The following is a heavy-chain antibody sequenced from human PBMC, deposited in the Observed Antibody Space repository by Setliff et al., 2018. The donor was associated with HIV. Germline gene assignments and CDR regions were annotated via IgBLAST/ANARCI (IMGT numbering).Heavy chain of an antibody. Sequence: PSETLSLTCAVYGGTFSGHYWSWIRQPPGQGLDWIGEIHPSGNTYYNPSLQSRVTISVDTSKNQFSLNLSSVTAADTAVYYCAREDYYYYGMDVWGQGTTVTVSS. V-gene: IGHV4-34*01. CDR3: AREDYYYYGMDV. CDR1: GGTFSGHY. CDR2: IHPSGNT. J-gene: IGHJ6*02.